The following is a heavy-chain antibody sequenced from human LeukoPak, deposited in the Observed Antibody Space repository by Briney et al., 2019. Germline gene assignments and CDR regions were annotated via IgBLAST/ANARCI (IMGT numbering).Heavy chain of an antibody. CDR2: ISGSSSDI. V-gene: IGHV3-21*01. CDR1: GFTFSSYA. CDR3: ARLALWALDY. D-gene: IGHD5-18*01. Sequence: PGGSLRLSCAASGFTFSSYAMNWVRQARGKGLEWVSSISGSSSDIYYADSVKGRFTISRDNAKNSLYLQMNSLRAEDTAVYYCARLALWALDYWGQGTLVTVSS. J-gene: IGHJ4*02.